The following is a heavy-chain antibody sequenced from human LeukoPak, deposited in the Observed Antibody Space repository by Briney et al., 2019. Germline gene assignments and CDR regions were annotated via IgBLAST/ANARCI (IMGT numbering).Heavy chain of an antibody. V-gene: IGHV3-48*03. CDR1: GFTFSSYE. J-gene: IGHJ4*02. CDR3: ARRGFWSGIDY. CDR2: ISSSGSTI. Sequence: GGSLRLSCAASGFTFSSYEMNWVRQAPGKGLEWVSYISSSGSTIYYADSVKGRFTISRDNAKNSLYLQMNSLRAEDTAVYYCARRGFWSGIDYWGQGTLVTVSS. D-gene: IGHD3-3*01.